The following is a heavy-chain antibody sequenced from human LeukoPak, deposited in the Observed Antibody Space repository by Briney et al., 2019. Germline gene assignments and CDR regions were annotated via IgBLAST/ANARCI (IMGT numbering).Heavy chain of an antibody. CDR2: IKQDASEK. CDR1: GFTFSSYW. J-gene: IGHJ6*03. V-gene: IGHV3-7*01. CDR3: ARENSVVVPAAIYYYYYYYMDV. Sequence: GGSLRLSCAASGFTFSSYWMSWVRQAPGKGLEWVADIKQDASEKYYVDSVKGRFTISRDNAKNSLYLQMNSLRAEDTAVYYCARENSVVVPAAIYYYYYYYMDVWGKGTTVTVSS. D-gene: IGHD2-2*01.